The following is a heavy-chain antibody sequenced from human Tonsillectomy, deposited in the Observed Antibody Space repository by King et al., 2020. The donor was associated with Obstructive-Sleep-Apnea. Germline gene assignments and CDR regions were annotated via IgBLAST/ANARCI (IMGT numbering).Heavy chain of an antibody. CDR2: IRYDGSNK. CDR1: GFTFSSYG. D-gene: IGHD5-18*01. CDR3: AKDFSGYSYALDY. Sequence: VQLVESGGGVVQPGGSLRLSCAASGFTFSSYGMHWVRQAPGKGLEWVAFIRYDGSNKYYADSVKGRFTISRDNSKNTLYLQMNSLRAEDTAVYYCAKDFSGYSYALDYWGHGTLVTVSS. J-gene: IGHJ4*01. V-gene: IGHV3-30*02.